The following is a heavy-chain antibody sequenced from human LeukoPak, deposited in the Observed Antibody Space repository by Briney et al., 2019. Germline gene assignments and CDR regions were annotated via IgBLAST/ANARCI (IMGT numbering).Heavy chain of an antibody. D-gene: IGHD3-10*01. Sequence: GESLKISCKGSGYSFTNYWIGWVRQMPGKGLEWMGIIYPGDSDTRYSPSFRGQVTISADKSISTAYLQWSSLEASDTAMYYCARRSDNWFDPWGQGTLVTVSS. V-gene: IGHV5-51*01. CDR3: ARRSDNWFDP. CDR2: IYPGDSDT. CDR1: GYSFTNYW. J-gene: IGHJ5*02.